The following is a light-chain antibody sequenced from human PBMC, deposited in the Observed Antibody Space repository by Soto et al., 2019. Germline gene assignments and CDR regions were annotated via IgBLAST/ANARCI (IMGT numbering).Light chain of an antibody. CDR1: QSISSY. V-gene: IGKV1-39*01. CDR3: QQSYSTLFT. Sequence: DIPMTQSPSSLSASVGDRVTITCRASQSISSYLNWYQQKPGKAPNLLIYAASSLQSGVPSRVSGSGSGTDFTLTISSLQPEDFATYYCQQSYSTLFTFGGGTKVEIK. J-gene: IGKJ4*02. CDR2: AAS.